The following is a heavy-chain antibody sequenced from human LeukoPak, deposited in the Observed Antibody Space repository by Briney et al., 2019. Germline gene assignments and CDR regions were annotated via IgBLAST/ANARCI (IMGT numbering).Heavy chain of an antibody. CDR3: ARGSYNWNDGGYYFDY. J-gene: IGHJ4*02. D-gene: IGHD1-1*01. CDR2: INPNSGGT. CDR1: GYTFTGYY. V-gene: IGHV1-2*02. Sequence: GASVKVSCKASGYTFTGYYMHWERQAPGQGLEWMGWINPNSGGTNYAQKSQGRVTMTRDTSISTAYMELSRLRSDDTAVYYGARGSYNWNDGGYYFDYWGQGTLVTVSS.